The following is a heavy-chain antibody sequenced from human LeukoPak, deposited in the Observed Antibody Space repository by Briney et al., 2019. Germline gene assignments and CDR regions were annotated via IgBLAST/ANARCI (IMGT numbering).Heavy chain of an antibody. V-gene: IGHV4-39*01. J-gene: IGHJ3*02. Sequence: SETLSLTCTVSGGSISSNSYYWGWIRQPPGKGLKWIGSIYYSGSTYYNPSLKSRVTISVDTSKNQFSLKLNSVTAADTAVYYCASLGGMIVVVSDAFDIWGQGTMVTVSS. D-gene: IGHD3-22*01. CDR1: GGSISSNSYY. CDR2: IYYSGST. CDR3: ASLGGMIVVVSDAFDI.